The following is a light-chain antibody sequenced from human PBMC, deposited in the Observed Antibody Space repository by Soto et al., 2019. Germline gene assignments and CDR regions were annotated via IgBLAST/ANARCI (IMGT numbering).Light chain of an antibody. CDR1: SSNIGSNT. CDR2: SNN. J-gene: IGLJ1*01. CDR3: AAWDDSLNGLYV. Sequence: QSVLTQPPSASGTPGRGVTISCSGSSSNIGSNTVNWYQQFPGTAPKLLIYSNNQRPSGVPDRFSGSKSGTSASLAISGLQSEDEADYHCAAWDDSLNGLYVFGTGTKVTVL. V-gene: IGLV1-44*01.